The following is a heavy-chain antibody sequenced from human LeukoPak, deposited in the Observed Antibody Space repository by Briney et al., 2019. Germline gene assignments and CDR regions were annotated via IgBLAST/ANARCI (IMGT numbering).Heavy chain of an antibody. CDR1: GFTFSSYA. V-gene: IGHV3-30-3*01. J-gene: IGHJ6*02. Sequence: GGSLRLSCAASGFTFSSYAMHWVRQAPGKGLEWVAVISYDGSNKYYADSVKGRFTISRDNSKNTLYLQMNSLGAEDTAVYYCARDPTGVVVAATEDYYGMDVWGRGTTVTVSS. CDR3: ARDPTGVVVAATEDYYGMDV. D-gene: IGHD2-15*01. CDR2: ISYDGSNK.